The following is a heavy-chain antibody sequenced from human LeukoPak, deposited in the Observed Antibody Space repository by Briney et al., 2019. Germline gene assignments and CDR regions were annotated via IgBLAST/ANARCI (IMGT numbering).Heavy chain of an antibody. CDR2: INPNSGGT. Sequence: ASVKVSCKASGYTFTGYYMHWVRQAPGQGLEWMGWINPNSGGTNYAQKFQGRVTMTRDTSISTAYMELSRLRSDDTAVYYCARATIFGVVITYYYYYGMDVWGQGTTVTVSS. CDR1: GYTFTGYY. CDR3: ARATIFGVVITYYYYYGMDV. J-gene: IGHJ6*02. V-gene: IGHV1-2*02. D-gene: IGHD3-3*01.